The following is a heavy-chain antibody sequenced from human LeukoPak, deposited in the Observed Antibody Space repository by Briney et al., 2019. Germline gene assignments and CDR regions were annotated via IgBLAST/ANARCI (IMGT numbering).Heavy chain of an antibody. CDR3: ARTKSGWYYSDY. J-gene: IGHJ4*02. CDR1: GGSMRSYY. V-gene: IGHV4-59*08. D-gene: IGHD6-19*01. CDR2: VYYSGTA. Sequence: PSETLSLTCTVSGGSMRSYYWSWIRQPPGKGLELIGYVYYSGTANYNPSLESRVTILVDTSKNQFSLNLGSVTAADTAVYYCARTKSGWYYSDYWGQGTLVSVSS.